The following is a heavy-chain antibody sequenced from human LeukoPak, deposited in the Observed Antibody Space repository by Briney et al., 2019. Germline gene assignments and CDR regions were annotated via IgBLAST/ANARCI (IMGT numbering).Heavy chain of an antibody. CDR3: AKSPVGMIVAEYYFDY. V-gene: IGHV3-23*01. CDR1: GFTFSNYV. Sequence: GGSLRFSCAASGFTFSNYVMSWVRQAPGKGLEWVSGISGGAGSTHYTDSVKGRFTISRDNSKNTLYLQMNSLGAEDTAVYYCAKSPVGMIVAEYYFDYWGQGTLVTVSS. CDR2: ISGGAGST. J-gene: IGHJ4*02. D-gene: IGHD2-21*01.